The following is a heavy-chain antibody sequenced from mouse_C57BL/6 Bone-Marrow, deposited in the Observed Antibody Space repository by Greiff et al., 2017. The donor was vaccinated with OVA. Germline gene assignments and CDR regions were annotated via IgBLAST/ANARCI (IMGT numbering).Heavy chain of an antibody. CDR2: IWSDGST. Sequence: QVQLKESGPGLVAPSQSLSITCTVSGFSLTSYGVHWVRQPPGKGLEWLVVIWSDGSTTYNSALKSRLSISKDNSKCKVFLKMNSLQTDDTAMYYCARQRDYSNFYAMDYWGQGTSVTVSS. CDR1: GFSLTSYG. J-gene: IGHJ4*01. V-gene: IGHV2-6-1*01. CDR3: ARQRDYSNFYAMDY. D-gene: IGHD2-5*01.